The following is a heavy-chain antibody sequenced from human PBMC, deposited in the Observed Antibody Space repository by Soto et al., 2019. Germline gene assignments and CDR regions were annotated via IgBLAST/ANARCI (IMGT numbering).Heavy chain of an antibody. CDR1: GGTFSSIP. V-gene: IGHV1-69*13. CDR2: IIPIFGTA. CDR3: ARDDLFILAY. Sequence: GASVKVSCKASGGTFSSIPISWVRQAPGQGLEWMGGIIPIFGTANYAQKFQGRVTITADESTSTAYMELSSLRSEDTAVYYCARDDLFILAYWGQGTLVTVSS. D-gene: IGHD3-3*01. J-gene: IGHJ4*02.